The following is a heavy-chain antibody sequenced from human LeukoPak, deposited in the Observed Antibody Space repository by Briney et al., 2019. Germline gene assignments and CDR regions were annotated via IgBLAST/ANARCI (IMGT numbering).Heavy chain of an antibody. Sequence: SETLSLTCTVSGGSISSGGYYWSWIRQPPGKGLEWIGYIYHSGSTYYNPSLKSRVTISIDTSKNQFSLKLTSLTAADTAVYYCARGGRFGSWFDPWGQGTLVTVSS. CDR3: ARGGRFGSWFDP. J-gene: IGHJ5*02. D-gene: IGHD3-3*01. CDR1: GGSISSGGYY. V-gene: IGHV4-30-2*01. CDR2: IYHSGST.